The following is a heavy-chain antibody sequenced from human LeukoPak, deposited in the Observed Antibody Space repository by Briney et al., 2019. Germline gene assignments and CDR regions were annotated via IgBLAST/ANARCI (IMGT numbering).Heavy chain of an antibody. CDR3: AKDDKYYYDSSGYGQ. CDR2: ISGSGGST. CDR1: GFTFSSYA. D-gene: IGHD3-22*01. Sequence: GGSLRLSCAASGFTFSSYAMGWVRQAPGKGLEWVSAISGSGGSTYYADSVKGRFTISRDNSKNTLYLQMNSLRAEDTAVYYCAKDDKYYYDSSGYGQWGQGTLVTVSS. V-gene: IGHV3-23*01. J-gene: IGHJ4*02.